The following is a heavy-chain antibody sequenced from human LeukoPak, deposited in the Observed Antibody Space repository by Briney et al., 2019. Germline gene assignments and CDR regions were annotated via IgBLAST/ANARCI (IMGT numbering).Heavy chain of an antibody. V-gene: IGHV3-21*01. J-gene: IGHJ4*02. CDR3: ARDRDWNSGFDY. CDR1: GFTFSDFP. D-gene: IGHD1-7*01. CDR2: ISTSSSYI. Sequence: GGSLRLSCAASGFTFSDFPMIWVRQAPGKGLEWVSSISTSSSYIYYADSVKGRFTISRDNARNSLYLQMNSLRAEDTAVYYCARDRDWNSGFDYWGQGTLVTVSS.